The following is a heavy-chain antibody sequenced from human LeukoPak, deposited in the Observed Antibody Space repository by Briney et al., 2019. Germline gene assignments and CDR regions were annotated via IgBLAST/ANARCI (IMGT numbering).Heavy chain of an antibody. Sequence: SETLSLTCTVSGGSLSSGCYYWRWIRQHPGKGLEWIGYIYYSGSTYYNPSLKSRVTISVDTSKNQFSLKLSSVTAADTAVYYCARGGITMIFDPWGQGTLVTVSS. CDR3: ARGGITMIFDP. CDR2: IYYSGST. V-gene: IGHV4-31*03. CDR1: GGSLSSGCYY. D-gene: IGHD3-22*01. J-gene: IGHJ5*02.